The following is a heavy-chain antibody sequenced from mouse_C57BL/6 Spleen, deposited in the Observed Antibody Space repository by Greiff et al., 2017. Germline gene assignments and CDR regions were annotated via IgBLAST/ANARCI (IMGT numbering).Heavy chain of an antibody. D-gene: IGHD2-2*01. CDR3: ARVGYGGGAFDY. J-gene: IGHJ2*01. CDR1: GYTFTDYY. V-gene: IGHV1-75*01. Sequence: QVQLQQSGPELVKPGASVKISCKASGYTFTDYYINWVKQRPGQGLEWIGWIFPGSGSTYYNEKFKGKATLTVDKSSSTAYMLRSSLTSEDSAVYFCARVGYGGGAFDYRGQGTTLTVSS. CDR2: IFPGSGST.